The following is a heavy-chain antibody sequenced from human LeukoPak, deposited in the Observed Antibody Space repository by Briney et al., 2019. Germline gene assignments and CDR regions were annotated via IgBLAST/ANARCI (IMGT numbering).Heavy chain of an antibody. CDR3: ARLPARRAFDI. CDR2: VNPNSGNT. J-gene: IGHJ3*02. Sequence: SVNVSCTPSRYTSTIYDIKFVSQTPRQGVWWMGWVNPNSGNTGYAQKFQGRVTMTRNTAISTAYMELSSLRSEDTAVYYCARLPARRAFDIWGQGTMDTVSS. CDR1: RYTSTIYD. V-gene: IGHV1-8*01.